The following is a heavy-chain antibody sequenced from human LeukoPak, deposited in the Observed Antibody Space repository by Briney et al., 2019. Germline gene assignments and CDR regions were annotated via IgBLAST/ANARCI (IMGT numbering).Heavy chain of an antibody. CDR3: AKDGPGLTYYFDY. CDR1: GFTFSSYG. D-gene: IGHD3-16*01. CDR2: ISDDGSKR. V-gene: IGHV3-30*18. Sequence: GGSLRLSCVASGFTFSSYGMHWVRQAPGEGLEWVAVISDDGSKRYYVDSVKGRFTISRDNSKNTLDLQMNSLRAEDTAVYYCAKDGPGLTYYFDYWGQGTLVTVSS. J-gene: IGHJ4*02.